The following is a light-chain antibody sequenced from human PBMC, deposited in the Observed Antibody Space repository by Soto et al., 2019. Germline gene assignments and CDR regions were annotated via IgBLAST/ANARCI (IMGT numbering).Light chain of an antibody. V-gene: IGLV1-44*01. J-gene: IGLJ3*02. CDR1: RSNIGSNP. Sequence: QSVLTQPPSASGTPGQRVTISCSGSRSNIGSNPVQWYLQVPGTAPKLLIYRDNERPSGVPDRFSGSKSVTSASLAISGLQSEDEADYHCATWDDGLYGPVFGGGTKLTVL. CDR3: ATWDDGLYGPV. CDR2: RDN.